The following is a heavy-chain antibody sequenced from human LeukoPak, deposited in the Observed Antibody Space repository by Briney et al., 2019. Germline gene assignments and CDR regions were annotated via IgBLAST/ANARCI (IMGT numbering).Heavy chain of an antibody. CDR1: GGSISSSNW. Sequence: PSGTLSLTCAVSGGSISSSNWWSWVRQPPGKGLEWIGEIYHSGSTNYNPSLKSRVTISVDKSKNQFSLKLSSVTAADTAVYYCASSCPDYDILTGYYWGQGTLVTVSS. J-gene: IGHJ4*02. CDR2: IYHSGST. D-gene: IGHD3-9*01. V-gene: IGHV4-4*02. CDR3: ASSCPDYDILTGYY.